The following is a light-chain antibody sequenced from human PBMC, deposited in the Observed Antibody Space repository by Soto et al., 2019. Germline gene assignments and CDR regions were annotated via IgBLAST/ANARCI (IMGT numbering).Light chain of an antibody. CDR2: FDD. V-gene: IGLV1-36*01. Sequence: QSVLTQPPSVSAAPRQRVTISCSGSSSNIGSNTVSWYQQIPGKNPQILIFFDDLLSSGVSDRFSGSKSGASASLAISVLQAEDEAEYDCASWDDVLNGPVFGGGTKVTVL. CDR3: ASWDDVLNGPV. J-gene: IGLJ2*01. CDR1: SSNIGSNT.